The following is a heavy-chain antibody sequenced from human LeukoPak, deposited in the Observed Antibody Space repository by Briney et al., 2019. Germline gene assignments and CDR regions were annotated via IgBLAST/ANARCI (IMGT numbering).Heavy chain of an antibody. D-gene: IGHD3-3*01. J-gene: IGHJ6*03. CDR1: GFTFSSYA. CDR3: AKTSLSDPSGHYYYMDV. V-gene: IGHV3-30*02. Sequence: PGGSLRLSCAASGFTFSSYAMHWVRQAPGKGLEWVAFIRFDGTSEFYADSVKARFTISRDNSQNTVSLQLNNLRIEDTALYYCAKTSLSDPSGHYYYMDVWDKGTTVTVSS. CDR2: IRFDGTSE.